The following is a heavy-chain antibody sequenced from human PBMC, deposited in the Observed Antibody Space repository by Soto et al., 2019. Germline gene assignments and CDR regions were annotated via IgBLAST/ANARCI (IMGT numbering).Heavy chain of an antibody. CDR3: VRDYGDYPPSDY. J-gene: IGHJ4*02. CDR2: INSDGSST. Sequence: EVQLVESGGGLVQPGGSLRLSCAASGFTFSSYWMHWVRQAPGKGLVWVSRINSDGSSTFYADSVKGRLTISRDNAKNKLYLQMNSLRAEDTAVYYCVRDYGDYPPSDYWGQGTLVTVSS. V-gene: IGHV3-74*01. CDR1: GFTFSSYW. D-gene: IGHD4-17*01.